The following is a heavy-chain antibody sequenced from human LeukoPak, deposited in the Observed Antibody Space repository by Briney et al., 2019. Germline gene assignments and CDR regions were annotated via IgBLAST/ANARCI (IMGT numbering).Heavy chain of an antibody. Sequence: GGSLRLSCAASGFMFSDYWMAWVRQAPGKGLEWLANINEDGSDKNYVASEKGRFTISRDNAKKSLYLQMNSLRGEDTAVYYCAKGNYDFWSGYYTAVYYYYYMDVWGKGTTVTVSS. CDR2: INEDGSDK. V-gene: IGHV3-7*01. CDR3: AKGNYDFWSGYYTAVYYYYYMDV. CDR1: GFMFSDYW. J-gene: IGHJ6*03. D-gene: IGHD3-3*01.